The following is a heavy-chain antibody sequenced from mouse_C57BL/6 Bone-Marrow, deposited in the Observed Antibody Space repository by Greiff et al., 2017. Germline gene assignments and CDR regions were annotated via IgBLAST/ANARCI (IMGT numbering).Heavy chain of an antibody. V-gene: IGHV5-15*04. J-gene: IGHJ2*01. D-gene: IGHD2-2*01. CDR2: ISNLAYRI. CDR1: GFTFSDYG. Sequence: EVKLVESGGGLVQPGGSLKLSCAASGFTFSDYGMAWVRQAPRKGPEWVAFISNLAYRIYYADTVTGRFTISRENAKNTLYLEMSSLRSEDTAMYYCARRGDYGYDFDYWGQGTTLTVSS. CDR3: ARRGDYGYDFDY.